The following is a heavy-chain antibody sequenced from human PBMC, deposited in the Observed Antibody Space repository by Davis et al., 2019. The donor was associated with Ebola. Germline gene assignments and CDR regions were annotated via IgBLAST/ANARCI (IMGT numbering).Heavy chain of an antibody. CDR1: GFTFSSYA. Sequence: GESLKISCAASGFTFSSYAMSWVRQAPGKGLEWVSYISSSSSTIYYADSVKGRFTISRDNAKNSLYLQMNSLRDEDTAVYYCARDLVGLQYGMDVWGQGTTVTVSS. V-gene: IGHV3-48*02. D-gene: IGHD2-15*01. J-gene: IGHJ6*02. CDR3: ARDLVGLQYGMDV. CDR2: ISSSSSTI.